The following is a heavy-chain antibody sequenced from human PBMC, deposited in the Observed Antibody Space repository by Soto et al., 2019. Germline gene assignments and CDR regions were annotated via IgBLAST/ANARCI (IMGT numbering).Heavy chain of an antibody. CDR2: ISDDGSTA. CDR3: ARGPRVSSTGTGAH. Sequence: PGGSLRLSCSVSGFTFSAYWMHGVRQVPGKGLTWVSRISDDGSTATYADSVKGRFVISRDNAKNSLYLEMNTLRADDSGLYYCARGPRVSSTGTGAHWGRGTLVTVSS. J-gene: IGHJ4*02. D-gene: IGHD1-1*01. V-gene: IGHV3-74*01. CDR1: GFTFSAYW.